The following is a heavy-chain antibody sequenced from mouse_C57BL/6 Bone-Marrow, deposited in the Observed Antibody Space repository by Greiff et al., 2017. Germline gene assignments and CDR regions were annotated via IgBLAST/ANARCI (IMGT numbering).Heavy chain of an antibody. Sequence: QVQLQQPGAELVKPGASVKLSCKASGYTFTSYWMQWVKQRPGQGLEWIGEIDPSDSYTNYNQKFKGKATLTVDTSSSTAYMQLSSLTSEDSAVYYCASEGTGDYFDYWGQGTTLTVSS. CDR3: ASEGTGDYFDY. CDR1: GYTFTSYW. CDR2: IDPSDSYT. D-gene: IGHD3-3*01. J-gene: IGHJ2*01. V-gene: IGHV1-50*01.